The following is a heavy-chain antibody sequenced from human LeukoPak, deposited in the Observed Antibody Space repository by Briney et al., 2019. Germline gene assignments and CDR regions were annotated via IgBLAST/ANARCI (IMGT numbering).Heavy chain of an antibody. J-gene: IGHJ4*02. CDR1: GGSFSGYY. CDR3: ASRTSTVTHDY. Sequence: SETLSLTCAVYGGSFSGYYWSWIRQAPGKGLEWIGEINHSGSTNYNPSLKSRVTISVDTSKNQFSLKLSSVTAADTAVYYCASRTSTVTHDYWGQGTLVTVSS. V-gene: IGHV4-34*01. D-gene: IGHD4-17*01. CDR2: INHSGST.